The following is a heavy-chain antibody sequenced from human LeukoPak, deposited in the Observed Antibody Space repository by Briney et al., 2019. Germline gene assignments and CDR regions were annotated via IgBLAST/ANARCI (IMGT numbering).Heavy chain of an antibody. CDR3: AREELLDAFDI. D-gene: IGHD1-26*01. Sequence: GGSLRLSCAASGFTFSNYWMHWVRQAPGKGLVWVSRINSDGSSTSYADSVKGRFTISRDNAKNTLYLQMNSLRAEDTAVYYCAREELLDAFDIWGQGTMVTVSS. J-gene: IGHJ3*02. V-gene: IGHV3-74*01. CDR2: INSDGSST. CDR1: GFTFSNYW.